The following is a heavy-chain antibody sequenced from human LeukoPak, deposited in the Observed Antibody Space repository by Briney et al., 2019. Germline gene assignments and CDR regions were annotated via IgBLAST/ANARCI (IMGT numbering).Heavy chain of an antibody. D-gene: IGHD3-22*01. CDR2: IRSKTHTYAT. CDR3: TRHGGRDYYDSSEDAFDI. Sequence: GGSLRLSCAASGFTFSGSAMHWVRQASGKGLEWVGRIRSKTHTYATAYAASVKGRFTISRDDSKNTAYLQRNSLKTEDTAVYYCTRHGGRDYYDSSEDAFDIWGQGTMVTVSS. CDR1: GFTFSGSA. J-gene: IGHJ3*02. V-gene: IGHV3-73*01.